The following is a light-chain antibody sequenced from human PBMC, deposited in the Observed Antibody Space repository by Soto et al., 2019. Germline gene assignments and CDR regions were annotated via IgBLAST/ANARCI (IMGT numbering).Light chain of an antibody. CDR2: AAS. V-gene: IGKV1-9*01. CDR1: QGISSY. CDR3: QQLNSYPIT. Sequence: DIQLTQSPSFLSASVGDRFTITCRASQGISSYLAWYQQKPGKAPKLLIYAASTLQSGVPSRFSGSGSGTEFTLTISSLQPEDFATYYCQQLNSYPITFGGGTKVDIK. J-gene: IGKJ4*01.